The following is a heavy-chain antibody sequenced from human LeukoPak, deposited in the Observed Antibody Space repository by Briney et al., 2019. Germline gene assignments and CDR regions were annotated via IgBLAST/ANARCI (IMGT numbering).Heavy chain of an antibody. CDR3: ARDRYSSSWYGMDV. V-gene: IGHV3-11*05. CDR1: GFTFSDYY. Sequence: PGGSLRLSCAASGFTFSDYYMSWIRQAPGKGLEWISYISSSSSYTHYADSVKGRFTISRDNAKNSLYLQMSSLTAEDTAVYYCARDRYSSSWYGMDVWGQGTTVTVSS. D-gene: IGHD6-13*01. J-gene: IGHJ6*02. CDR2: ISSSSSYT.